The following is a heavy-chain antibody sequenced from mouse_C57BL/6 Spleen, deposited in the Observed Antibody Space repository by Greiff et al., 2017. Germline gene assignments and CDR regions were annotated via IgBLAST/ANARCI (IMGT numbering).Heavy chain of an antibody. Sequence: QVQLQQPGAELVRPGSSVKMSCKASGYTFTSYWITWVKQRPGQGLEWIGDIYPGSGSTNYNEKFKSKATLSVDTSSSTAYMQLSSLTSEDSAVYYCARGGSYDFDDWGQGTTLTVSS. CDR1: GYTFTSYW. CDR2: IYPGSGST. CDR3: ARGGSYDFDD. V-gene: IGHV1-55*01. J-gene: IGHJ2*01. D-gene: IGHD1-1*02.